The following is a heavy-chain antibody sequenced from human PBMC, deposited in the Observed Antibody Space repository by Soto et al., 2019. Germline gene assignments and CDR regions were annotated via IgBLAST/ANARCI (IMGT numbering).Heavy chain of an antibody. CDR3: ARVRTSRDGYNSRFDP. Sequence: ASVKVSCKASGGTFSSYAISWVRQAPGQGLEWMGGIIPIFGTANYAQKFQGRVTITADESTSTAYMELSSLRSEDTAVYYCARVRTSRDGYNSRFDPWGQGTLVTVSS. CDR2: IIPIFGTA. V-gene: IGHV1-69*13. CDR1: GGTFSSYA. D-gene: IGHD5-12*01. J-gene: IGHJ5*02.